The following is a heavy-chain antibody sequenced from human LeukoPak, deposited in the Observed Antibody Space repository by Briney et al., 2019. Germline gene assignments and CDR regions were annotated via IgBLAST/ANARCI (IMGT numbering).Heavy chain of an antibody. V-gene: IGHV3-30*02. CDR3: AKDPRLRPYYSDS. D-gene: IGHD4-17*01. CDR2: IRYDGSYK. Sequence: PGGSLRLSCAASGFTFNTFGMHWIRQAPGKGLEWVAFIRYDGSYKYYADSVKGRFTISRDNSKNTMYLQMNSLKTEDTALYYCAKDPRLRPYYSDSWGQGTLVTVSS. J-gene: IGHJ4*02. CDR1: GFTFNTFG.